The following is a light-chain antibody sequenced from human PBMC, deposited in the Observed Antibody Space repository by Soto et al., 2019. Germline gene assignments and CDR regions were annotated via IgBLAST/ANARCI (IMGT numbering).Light chain of an antibody. CDR3: CSYFDSNSRV. CDR1: SSDVLSYDA. CDR2: EGN. V-gene: IGLV2-23*01. J-gene: IGLJ3*02. Sequence: QSALTQPASVSGSPGQSITISCTGASSDVLSYDAVSWYQHQPGKAPKLIIYEGNKRPSGVSNRFSGPRSGNIASLTISVLHAYDDAYYYCCSYFDSNSRVFVGGTKLTVL.